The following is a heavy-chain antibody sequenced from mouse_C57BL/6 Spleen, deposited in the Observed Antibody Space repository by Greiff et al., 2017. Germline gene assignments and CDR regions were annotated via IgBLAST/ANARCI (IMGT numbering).Heavy chain of an antibody. Sequence: QVQLQQPGAELVKPGASVKLSCKASGYTFTSYWMHWVKQRPGQGLEWIGMIHPNSGSTNYNEKFKSKATLTVDKSSSTAYMQLSSLTSADSAVYDWARSDEGYGYYYAMNYGSQGTSGTVPS. CDR2: IHPNSGST. V-gene: IGHV1-64*01. CDR3: ARSDEGYGYYYAMNY. CDR1: GYTFTSYW. D-gene: IGHD2-3*01. J-gene: IGHJ4*01.